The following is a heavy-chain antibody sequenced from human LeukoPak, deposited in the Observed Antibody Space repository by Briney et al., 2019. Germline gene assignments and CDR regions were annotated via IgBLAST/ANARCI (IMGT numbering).Heavy chain of an antibody. CDR2: INSDGSST. CDR1: GFTFSSYW. J-gene: IGHJ4*02. Sequence: GGSLRLSCAASGFTFSSYWMHWVRHAPGKGLVWVSRINSDGSSTSYADSVKGRFTISRDNAKNTLYLQMNSLRAEDTAVYYCARDPTYYDILTGHYFDYWGQGTLVTVSS. D-gene: IGHD3-9*01. CDR3: ARDPTYYDILTGHYFDY. V-gene: IGHV3-74*01.